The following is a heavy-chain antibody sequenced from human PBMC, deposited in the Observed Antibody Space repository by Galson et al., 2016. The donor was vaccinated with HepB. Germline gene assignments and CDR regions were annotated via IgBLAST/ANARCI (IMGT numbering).Heavy chain of an antibody. CDR2: VSGSGGNT. D-gene: IGHD6-13*01. CDR1: GFTFSSYG. CDR3: AKDLSWGIAPAKYHYYYYGVDV. J-gene: IGHJ6*02. Sequence: SLRLSCAASGFTFSSYGMNWVRQAPGKGLEWVSAVSGSGGNTYYADPVEGRFTISRDNFNNTLYLQMNSLRAEDTAVYYCAKDLSWGIAPAKYHYYYYGVDVWGQGTTVTVSS. V-gene: IGHV3-23*01.